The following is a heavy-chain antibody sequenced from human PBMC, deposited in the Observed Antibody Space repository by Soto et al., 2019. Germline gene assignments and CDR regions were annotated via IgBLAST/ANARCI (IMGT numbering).Heavy chain of an antibody. V-gene: IGHV1-46*03. J-gene: IGHJ6*02. CDR2: INPSGGST. D-gene: IGHD5-12*01. CDR1: GYTFTSYY. CDR3: ARDRLSLVEATIPTYYYGMDV. Sequence: GASVKVSCKASGYTFTSYYMHWVRQAPGQGLEWMGIINPSGGSTSYAQKFQGRVTMTRDTSTSTVYMELSSLRSEDTAVYYCARDRLSLVEATIPTYYYGMDVWGQGTTVTVSS.